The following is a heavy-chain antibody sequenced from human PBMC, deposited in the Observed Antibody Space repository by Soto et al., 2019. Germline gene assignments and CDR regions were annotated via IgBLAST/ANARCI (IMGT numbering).Heavy chain of an antibody. Sequence: TGGSLRLSCTASGFTFGDYAMSRFRQAPGKGLEWVGFIRSKAYGGTTEYAASVKGRFTISRDDSKSIAYLQMNSLKTEDTAVYYCTREEMATSTQFFDYWGQGTLVTVSS. J-gene: IGHJ4*02. D-gene: IGHD5-12*01. CDR2: IRSKAYGGTT. V-gene: IGHV3-49*03. CDR1: GFTFGDYA. CDR3: TREEMATSTQFFDY.